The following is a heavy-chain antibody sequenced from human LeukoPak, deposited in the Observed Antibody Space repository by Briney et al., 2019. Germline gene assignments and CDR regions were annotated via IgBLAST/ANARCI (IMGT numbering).Heavy chain of an antibody. V-gene: IGHV4-39*01. D-gene: IGHD3-22*01. CDR2: IYYSGST. CDR1: GGSISSRSYY. J-gene: IGHJ4*02. CDR3: ARLYYDSSGYYQICYFDY. Sequence: SETLSITCTASGGSISSRSYYCGWIRQPPGKGLEWIGSIYYSGSTYYNPSLKSRVTISVDTSRDQFSLNLSSVTAADTAVYYCARLYYDSSGYYQICYFDYWGQGTLVTVSS.